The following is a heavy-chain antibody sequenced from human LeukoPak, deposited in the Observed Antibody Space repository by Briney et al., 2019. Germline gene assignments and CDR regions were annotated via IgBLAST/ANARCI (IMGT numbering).Heavy chain of an antibody. D-gene: IGHD2-8*01. CDR1: GFTLSNHW. CDR2: VNRDGSET. CDR3: VRNNAMDV. J-gene: IGHJ6*02. V-gene: IGHV3-7*03. Sequence: GGSLRLSCAASGFTLSNHWMTWVRQVPGRGPEWVANVNRDGSETYYLDSVKGRFTISRDNAKNSLYLQMSSLRAEDTALYYCVRNNAMDVWGQGTTVIVSS.